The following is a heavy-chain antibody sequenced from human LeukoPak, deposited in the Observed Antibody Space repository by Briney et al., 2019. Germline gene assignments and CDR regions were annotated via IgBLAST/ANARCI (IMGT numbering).Heavy chain of an antibody. Sequence: PSETLSLTCTVSGVSISSYYWSWIRQPPGKGLEWIGYIYYSGSTNYNPSLKSRVTISVDTSKNQFSLKLSSVTAADTAVYYCARGEVVTLIPRHFDYWGQGTLVTVSS. CDR1: GVSISSYY. CDR3: ARGEVVTLIPRHFDY. J-gene: IGHJ4*02. CDR2: IYYSGST. V-gene: IGHV4-59*01. D-gene: IGHD3-22*01.